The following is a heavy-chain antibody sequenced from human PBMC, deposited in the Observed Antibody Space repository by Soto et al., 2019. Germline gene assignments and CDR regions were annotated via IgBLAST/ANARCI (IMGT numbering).Heavy chain of an antibody. D-gene: IGHD3-10*01. J-gene: IGHJ2*01. Sequence: QVQLVESGGGVVQPGKSLRLSCAASGFTLTNYAMHWVRQAPGKGLTWVAFISYDGSSRYYADSVKGRFTISRDNSMNTLDLQMNSLSAEDTAMYYCAKDKYYASGTSDWSFDLWGRGTLVTVST. V-gene: IGHV3-30*18. CDR3: AKDKYYASGTSDWSFDL. CDR1: GFTLTNYA. CDR2: ISYDGSSR.